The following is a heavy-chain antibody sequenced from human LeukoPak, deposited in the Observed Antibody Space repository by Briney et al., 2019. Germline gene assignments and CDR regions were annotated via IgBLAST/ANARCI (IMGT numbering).Heavy chain of an antibody. CDR3: ARGKNAFDI. J-gene: IGHJ3*02. CDR1: GYTLTELS. V-gene: IGHV1-18*01. CDR2: ISAYNGNT. Sequence: GASVKVSCNISGYTLTELSIHWVRQAPGKGLEWMGWISAYNGNTNYAQKLQGRVTMTTDTSTSTAYMELRSLRSDDTAVYYCARGKNAFDIWGQGTMVTVSS.